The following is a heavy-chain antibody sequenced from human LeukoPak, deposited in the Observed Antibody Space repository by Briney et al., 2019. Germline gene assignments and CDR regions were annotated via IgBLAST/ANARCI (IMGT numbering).Heavy chain of an antibody. CDR1: GYTFTGYY. Sequence: ASMKVSCKASGYTFTGYYMHWVRQAPGQGLEWMGWINPNSGGTNYAQKFQGMVTMTRDTSISTAYMELSRLRSDDTAVYYCARSGELLYQTSPFDYWGQGTLVTVSS. CDR2: INPNSGGT. V-gene: IGHV1-2*02. J-gene: IGHJ4*02. D-gene: IGHD3-10*01. CDR3: ARSGELLYQTSPFDY.